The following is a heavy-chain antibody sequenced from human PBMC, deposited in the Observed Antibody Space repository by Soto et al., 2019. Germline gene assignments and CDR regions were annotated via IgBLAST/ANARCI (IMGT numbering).Heavy chain of an antibody. V-gene: IGHV1-69*12. CDR3: TRCGIRYHSIGFSLGIDGMDV. CDR1: GGTFNNYA. J-gene: IGHJ6*02. CDR2: TIPMFGTT. Sequence: QVQLVQSGAEVKKPESSVRVSCKASGGTFNNYAITWVRQAPGQGLEWMGGTIPMFGTTNYAEKFQGRVTLTADDSTNTAYMTLSSLRSEDTAVYYCTRCGIRYHSIGFSLGIDGMDVWGQGTTVIVSS. D-gene: IGHD3-22*01.